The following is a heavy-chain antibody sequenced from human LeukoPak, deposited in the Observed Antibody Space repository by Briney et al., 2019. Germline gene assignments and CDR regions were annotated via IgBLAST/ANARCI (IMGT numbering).Heavy chain of an antibody. CDR2: INHSGST. D-gene: IGHD3-10*01. J-gene: IGHJ5*02. CDR3: ARRGPPRTMLRGVKSGWFDP. V-gene: IGHV4-34*01. CDR1: GGSITNYY. Sequence: ASETLSLTCTVSGGSITNYYWSWIRQPPGKGLEWIGEINHSGSTNYNPSLKSRVTISVDTSKNQFSLKLSSVTAADTAVYYCARRGPPRTMLRGVKSGWFDPWGQGTLVTVSS.